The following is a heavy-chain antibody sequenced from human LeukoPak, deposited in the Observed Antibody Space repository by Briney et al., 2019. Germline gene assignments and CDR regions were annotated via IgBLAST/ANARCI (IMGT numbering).Heavy chain of an antibody. D-gene: IGHD6-19*01. CDR1: GYRFTSYW. Sequence: KHGESLKISCKGSGYRFTSYWIGWVRQMPGKGLEWMGIIYPGDSETKYSPSFQGQVTISADKSISTAYLQWSSLKASDTAMYYCASGPLEGWYEFFDYWGQGTLVTVSS. CDR2: IYPGDSET. CDR3: ASGPLEGWYEFFDY. V-gene: IGHV5-51*01. J-gene: IGHJ4*02.